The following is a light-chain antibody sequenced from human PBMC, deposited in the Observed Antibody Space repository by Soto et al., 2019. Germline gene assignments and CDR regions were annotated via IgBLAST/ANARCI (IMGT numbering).Light chain of an antibody. V-gene: IGKV1-39*01. Sequence: IQMTQSPSSLSASVGDRVTITCRASQSVVIYLNWYQQKPGKAPKLLVSAASSLQGGVPSRFSGSGSGTEFTLTIGSLQAEDTATYSCQQSYRAPFTFGPGTKVDIK. CDR1: QSVVIY. J-gene: IGKJ3*01. CDR2: AAS. CDR3: QQSYRAPFT.